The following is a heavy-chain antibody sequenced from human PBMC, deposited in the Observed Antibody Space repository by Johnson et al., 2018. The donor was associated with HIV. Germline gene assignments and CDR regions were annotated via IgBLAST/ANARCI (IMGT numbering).Heavy chain of an antibody. V-gene: IGHV3-30*02. Sequence: VQLVESGGGVVQPGTSLRLSCAASGFTFSSYGIHWVRQAPGKGLEWVAFIWHDGRDVYYADSVKGRFTISRDNSKNTLYLQMDSLRAEDTAVYYCATSDDDGFWGQGTMVTISS. J-gene: IGHJ3*01. CDR3: ATSDDDGF. CDR2: IWHDGRDV. CDR1: GFTFSSYG. D-gene: IGHD3-3*01.